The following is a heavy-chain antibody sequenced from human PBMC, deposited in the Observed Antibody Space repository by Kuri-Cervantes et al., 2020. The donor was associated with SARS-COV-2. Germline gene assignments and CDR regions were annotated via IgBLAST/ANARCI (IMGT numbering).Heavy chain of an antibody. D-gene: IGHD6-25*01. CDR3: AKDRSPPWAADYYMDV. CDR1: GFTFSTYN. V-gene: IGHV3-21*01. J-gene: IGHJ6*03. CDR2: ISRRSSYI. Sequence: GGSLRLSCAASGFTFSTYNMNWVRQAPGKGLEWVSSISRRSSYIYYADSVKGRLTISRDNAKNSLYLQMNSLRAEDTAVYYCAKDRSPPWAADYYMDVWGKGTTVTVSS.